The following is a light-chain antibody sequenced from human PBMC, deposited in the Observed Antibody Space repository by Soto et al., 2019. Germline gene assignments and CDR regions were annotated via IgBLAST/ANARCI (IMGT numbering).Light chain of an antibody. V-gene: IGKV1-33*01. J-gene: IGKJ4*01. Sequence: DIQMTQSPSSLSASVGDRVTITCQASQDISNYLNWYQQKPGKAPKLLIYDASNLETGVPSRFSGSGSGTDFTFTISSLQPEDIATYYCQQYDNLPLTCGGETKVDI. CDR2: DAS. CDR3: QQYDNLPLT. CDR1: QDISNY.